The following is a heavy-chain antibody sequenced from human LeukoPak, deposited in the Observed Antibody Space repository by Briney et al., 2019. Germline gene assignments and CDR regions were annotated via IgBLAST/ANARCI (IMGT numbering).Heavy chain of an antibody. CDR1: GYTFTAHY. Sequence: ASVKVSCKASGYTFTAHYKHWVRQAPGQGLEWMGWIDPNSGGTNYAQKFLGSVTMTGDTSINTAFMELGRLRSDDTAIYYCARGRGTTMVRGVITNYFDLWGRGSLVTVSS. J-gene: IGHJ2*01. CDR2: IDPNSGGT. D-gene: IGHD3-10*01. CDR3: ARGRGTTMVRGVITNYFDL. V-gene: IGHV1-2*02.